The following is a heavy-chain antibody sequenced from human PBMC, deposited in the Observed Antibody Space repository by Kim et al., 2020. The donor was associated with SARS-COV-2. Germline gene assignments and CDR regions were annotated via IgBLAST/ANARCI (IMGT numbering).Heavy chain of an antibody. CDR2: T. V-gene: IGHV4-34*01. CDR3: ARRRTHYGMDV. Sequence: TNYNPSHKSRVTISVDTSKNQFSLKLSSVTAADTAVYYCARRRTHYGMDVWGQGTTVTVSS. J-gene: IGHJ6*02.